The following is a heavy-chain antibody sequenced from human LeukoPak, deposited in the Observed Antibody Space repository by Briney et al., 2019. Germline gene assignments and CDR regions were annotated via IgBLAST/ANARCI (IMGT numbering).Heavy chain of an antibody. D-gene: IGHD1-26*01. J-gene: IGHJ6*03. CDR1: GGSFSGYY. V-gene: IGHV4-34*01. Sequence: SETLSLTCAFYGGSFSGYYWSWIRQPPGKGLEWIGEIYHRGSTSYNPSLKSRVTISVDTSKNQFSLKLSSVTAADTAVYYCVKHGTYYYYMDVWGKGTTVTVSS. CDR2: IYHRGST. CDR3: VKHGTYYYYMDV.